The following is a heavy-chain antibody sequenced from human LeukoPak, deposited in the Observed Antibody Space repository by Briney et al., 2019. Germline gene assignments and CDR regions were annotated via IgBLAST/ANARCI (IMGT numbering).Heavy chain of an antibody. CDR1: GYSISSGYY. CDR3: ARHHLTVPFDY. CDR2: IYHSGGT. J-gene: IGHJ4*02. V-gene: IGHV4-38-2*01. Sequence: SETLSLTCAVSGYSISSGYYWGWIRQPPGKGLEWIGSIYHSGGTYYNPSLKSRVTISVDTSKNQFSLKLSSVTAADTAVYYCARHHLTVPFDYWGQGTLVTVSS. D-gene: IGHD3-9*01.